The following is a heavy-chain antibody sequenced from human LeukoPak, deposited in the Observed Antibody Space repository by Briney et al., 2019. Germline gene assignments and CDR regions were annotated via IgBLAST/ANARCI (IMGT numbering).Heavy chain of an antibody. CDR3: ARDQSKYYYGSGRD. Sequence: GGSLRLSCAASGFTFSDYYMSWIRQAPGKGLEWVSYISSSSSYTNYADSVEGRFTISRDNAKSSLYLQMNSLRAEDTAVYYCARDQSKYYYGSGRDWGQGTLVTVSS. J-gene: IGHJ4*02. V-gene: IGHV3-11*06. CDR1: GFTFSDYY. D-gene: IGHD3-10*01. CDR2: ISSSSSYT.